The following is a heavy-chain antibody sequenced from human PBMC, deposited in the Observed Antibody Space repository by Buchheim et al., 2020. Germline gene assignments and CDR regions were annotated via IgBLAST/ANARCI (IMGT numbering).Heavy chain of an antibody. V-gene: IGHV3-7*01. CDR1: GFTFSDYW. D-gene: IGHD6-13*01. CDR3: ARPSRAGFDY. J-gene: IGHJ4*02. Sequence: EVQLVESGGGLVQPGESLRLSCAASGFTFSDYWMSWVRQAPGKGLEWVANIKEDGTEVHFVDSVKGRFFISRDNARNTLYLQMNSLRAEDTAVYYCARPSRAGFDYWGQGTL. CDR2: IKEDGTEV.